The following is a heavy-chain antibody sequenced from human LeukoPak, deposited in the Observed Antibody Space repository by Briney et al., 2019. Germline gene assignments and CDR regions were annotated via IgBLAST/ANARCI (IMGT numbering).Heavy chain of an antibody. CDR1: GYIFSDYW. D-gene: IGHD1-1*01. V-gene: IGHV5-51*01. CDR3: ARGKAWKDY. Sequence: GESLKISCKTSGYIFSDYWIGWVRQTPGKVLEWVAVIYPAESGARYSPPFQGHATISVDTSISTAYLQWNNLKASDTAIYYCARGKAWKDYWGQGTLVTVPS. CDR2: IYPAESGA. J-gene: IGHJ4*02.